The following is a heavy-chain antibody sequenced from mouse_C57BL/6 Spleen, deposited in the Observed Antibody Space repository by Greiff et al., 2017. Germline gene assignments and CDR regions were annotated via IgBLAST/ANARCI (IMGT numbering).Heavy chain of an antibody. Sequence: VRPGASVKLSCKASGYTFTSYGISWVKQRTGQGLEWIGEIYPRSGNTYYNEKFKGKATLTADKSSSTAYMELRSLTSEDSAVYFCARGGDYGSRNAMDYWGQGTSVTVSS. J-gene: IGHJ4*01. D-gene: IGHD1-1*01. CDR1: GYTFTSYG. CDR2: IYPRSGNT. V-gene: IGHV1-81*01. CDR3: ARGGDYGSRNAMDY.